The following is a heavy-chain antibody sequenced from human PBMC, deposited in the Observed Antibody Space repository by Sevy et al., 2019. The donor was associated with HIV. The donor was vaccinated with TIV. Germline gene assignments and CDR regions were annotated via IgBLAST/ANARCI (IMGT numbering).Heavy chain of an antibody. CDR2: ISSGSRSI. CDR3: ARDSAETAALDF. V-gene: IGHV3-48*02. D-gene: IGHD5-18*01. CDR1: GFAFSSYT. J-gene: IGHJ4*02. Sequence: GGSLRLSCAASGFAFSSYTMNWVRRAPGKGLEWVSYISSGSRSIYYADSVKGRFTTSRDNAKNLLYMHMNSLRDEDTAVYFCARDSAETAALDFWGQGTLVTVSS.